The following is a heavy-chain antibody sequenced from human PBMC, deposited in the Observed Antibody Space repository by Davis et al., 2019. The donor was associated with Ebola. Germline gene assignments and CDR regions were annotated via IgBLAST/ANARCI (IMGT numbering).Heavy chain of an antibody. CDR3: ARRGDFWRRDYYYYYGMDV. Sequence: ASVKVSCKASGYTFTSYDINWVRQATGQGLEWMGWMNPNSGNTGYAQKFQGRVTMTRNTSISTAYMELSSLRSEDTAVYYCARRGDFWRRDYYYYYGMDVWGQGTTVTVSS. CDR1: GYTFTSYD. D-gene: IGHD3-3*01. CDR2: MNPNSGNT. J-gene: IGHJ6*02. V-gene: IGHV1-8*01.